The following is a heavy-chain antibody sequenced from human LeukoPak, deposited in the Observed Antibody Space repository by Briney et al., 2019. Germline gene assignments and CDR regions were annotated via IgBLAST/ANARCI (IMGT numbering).Heavy chain of an antibody. D-gene: IGHD2-2*02. V-gene: IGHV4-39*07. CDR3: ARSHRAPNQLLYHNWFDP. J-gene: IGHJ5*02. CDR2: INHSGST. CDR1: GGSISSGGYY. Sequence: PSETLSLTCTVSGGSISSGGYYWSWIRQPPGKGLEWIGEINHSGSTNYNPSLKSRVTISVDTSKNQFSLKLSSVTAADTAVYYCARSHRAPNQLLYHNWFDPWGQGTLVTVSS.